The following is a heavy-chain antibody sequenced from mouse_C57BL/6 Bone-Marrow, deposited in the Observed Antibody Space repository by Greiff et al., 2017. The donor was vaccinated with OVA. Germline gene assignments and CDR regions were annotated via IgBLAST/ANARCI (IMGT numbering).Heavy chain of an antibody. J-gene: IGHJ2*01. V-gene: IGHV1-81*01. Sequence: QVQLKESGAELARPGASVKLSCKASGYTFTSYGISWVKQRTGQGLEWIGEIYPRSGNTYYNEKFKGKATLTADKSSSTAYMELRSLTSEDSAVYFCADLLWSWFDYWGQGTTLTVSS. CDR3: ADLLWSWFDY. D-gene: IGHD2-1*01. CDR2: IYPRSGNT. CDR1: GYTFTSYG.